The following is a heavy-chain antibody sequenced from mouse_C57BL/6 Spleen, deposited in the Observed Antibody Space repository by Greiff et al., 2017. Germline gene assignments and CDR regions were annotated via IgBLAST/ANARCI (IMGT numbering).Heavy chain of an antibody. V-gene: IGHV1-52*01. CDR3: ARREGTFYYFDD. Sequence: QVQLQQPGAELVRPGSSVKLSCKASGYTFTSYWMHWVKQRPIQGLEWIGNIDPSDSETHYNQKFKDKATLTVDKSSSTAYMRLSSLTSEDSAVYYCARREGTFYYFDDWGQGTTLTVAS. CDR2: IDPSDSET. CDR1: GYTFTSYW. J-gene: IGHJ2*01.